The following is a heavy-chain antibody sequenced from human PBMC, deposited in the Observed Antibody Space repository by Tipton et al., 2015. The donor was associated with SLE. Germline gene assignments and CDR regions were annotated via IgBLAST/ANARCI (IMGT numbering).Heavy chain of an antibody. J-gene: IGHJ6*03. V-gene: IGHV3-33*06. D-gene: IGHD3-10*01. CDR1: GFSFSTYG. CDR3: SKIRILWFGEGSMDV. Sequence: SLRLSCAASGFSFSTYGMHWVRQAPGKGLEWVSLISYDGSKKYYADSVKGRFTISRDNSKNTLYLQMNSLRAEDSAVYFCSKIRILWFGEGSMDVWGKGTTVTVSS. CDR2: ISYDGSKK.